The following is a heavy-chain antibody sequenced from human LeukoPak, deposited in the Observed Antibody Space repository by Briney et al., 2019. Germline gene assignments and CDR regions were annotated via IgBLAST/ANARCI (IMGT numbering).Heavy chain of an antibody. Sequence: SETLSLTCAVYGGSFSGYYWSWIRQPPGKGLEWIGEINHSGSTNYNPSLKSRVTISVDTSKNQFSLKLSSVTAADTAVYYCARHSGYSSSWYYCYYGMDVWGQGTTVTVSS. CDR2: INHSGST. V-gene: IGHV4-34*01. J-gene: IGHJ6*02. D-gene: IGHD6-13*01. CDR3: ARHSGYSSSWYYCYYGMDV. CDR1: GGSFSGYY.